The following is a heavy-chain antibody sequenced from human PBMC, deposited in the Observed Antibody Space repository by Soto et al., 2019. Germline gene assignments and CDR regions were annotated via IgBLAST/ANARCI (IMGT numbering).Heavy chain of an antibody. Sequence: GVFMRLSCAASGLKCISLAISWVRQAPGKGLEWVSAISGSGGSTYYADSVKGRFTISRDNSKNTLYLQMNSLRAEDTAVYYCAKTLPYGGNSGVYWGQGTLVTVSS. CDR3: AKTLPYGGNSGVY. J-gene: IGHJ4*02. D-gene: IGHD4-17*01. CDR1: GLKCISLA. CDR2: ISGSGGST. V-gene: IGHV3-23*01.